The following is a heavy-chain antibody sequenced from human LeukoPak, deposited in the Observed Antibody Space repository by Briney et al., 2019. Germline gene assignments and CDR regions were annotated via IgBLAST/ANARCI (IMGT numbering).Heavy chain of an antibody. CDR1: GYSFTSYW. CDR2: MYPGDSDT. V-gene: IGHV5-51*01. J-gene: IGHJ4*02. Sequence: GESLKICCKGSGYSFTSYWIGWVRQLPGKGLEWMGIMYPGDSDTRYSTSFQGQVTISADKSISTAYLQWSSLKASDTAMYYCARVRIVGAAFFDYWGQGTLVTVSS. D-gene: IGHD1-26*01. CDR3: ARVRIVGAAFFDY.